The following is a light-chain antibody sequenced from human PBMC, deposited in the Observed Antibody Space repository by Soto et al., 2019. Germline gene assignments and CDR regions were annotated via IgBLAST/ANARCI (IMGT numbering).Light chain of an antibody. CDR2: AAS. V-gene: IGKV1-17*01. CDR1: HGIRNF. Sequence: DIQMTQSPSSLSASAGDRVTITCRASHGIRNFLGWYQQKPGKAPKRLIHAASSLESGVPSRFSGSGSGTEFTLTISSLQPEDFATYYCLQHDTYPFTFGQGTKVEFK. J-gene: IGKJ2*01. CDR3: LQHDTYPFT.